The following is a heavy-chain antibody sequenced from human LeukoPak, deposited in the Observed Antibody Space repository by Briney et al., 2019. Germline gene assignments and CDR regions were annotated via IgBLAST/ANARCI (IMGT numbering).Heavy chain of an antibody. V-gene: IGHV3-30-3*01. CDR1: GFTFDIYA. Sequence: GGSLRLSCAASGFTFDIYAMHWVRQAPGKGLEWVAVISYDGSNKYYADSVKGRFTISRDNSKNTLYLQMNSLRAEDTAVYYCARDYLRSGPSHKGYSYGYPYFDYWGQGTLVTVSS. CDR3: ARDYLRSGPSHKGYSYGYPYFDY. J-gene: IGHJ4*02. D-gene: IGHD5-18*01. CDR2: ISYDGSNK.